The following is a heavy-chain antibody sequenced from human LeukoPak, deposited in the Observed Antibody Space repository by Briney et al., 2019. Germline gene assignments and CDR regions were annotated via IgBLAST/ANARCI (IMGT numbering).Heavy chain of an antibody. J-gene: IGHJ4*02. CDR3: AKDWGCLDY. D-gene: IGHD3-16*01. CDR1: RFTFTSYW. V-gene: IGHV3-74*01. Sequence: GGSLRLSCAASRFTFTSYWMNWVRQAPGKGLMWVARLNNDGTITSYADSVKGRFTISRDNAKNTVYLQMNSLRAEDTAVYYCAKDWGCLDYWGQGTLVTVSS. CDR2: LNNDGTIT.